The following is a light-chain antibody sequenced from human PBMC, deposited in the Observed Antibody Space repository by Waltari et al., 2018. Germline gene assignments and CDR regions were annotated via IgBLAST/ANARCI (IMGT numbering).Light chain of an antibody. V-gene: IGKV1-NL1*01. CDR3: HQFFDTPLT. CDR2: TAS. CDR1: QGSRDS. J-gene: IGKJ2*01. Sequence: TGRASQGSRDSVAWYQQKPGKAPRLLLYTASKLESGVPSRFVGSGSGTDFSLTISGLQPEDFATYYCHQFFDTPLTFGQGTTLEIK.